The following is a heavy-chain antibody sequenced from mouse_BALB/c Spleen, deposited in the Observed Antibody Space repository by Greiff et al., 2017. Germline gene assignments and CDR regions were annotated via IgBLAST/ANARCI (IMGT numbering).Heavy chain of an antibody. CDR1: GFAFSSYD. V-gene: IGHV5-12-1*01. Sequence: DVHLVESGGGLVKPGGSLKLSCAASGFAFSSYDMSWVRQTPEKRLEWVAYISSGGGSTYYPDTVKGRFTISRDNAKNTLYLQMSSLKSEDTAMYYCARHYGNYFDYWGQGTTLTVSS. D-gene: IGHD2-1*01. CDR2: ISSGGGST. CDR3: ARHYGNYFDY. J-gene: IGHJ2*01.